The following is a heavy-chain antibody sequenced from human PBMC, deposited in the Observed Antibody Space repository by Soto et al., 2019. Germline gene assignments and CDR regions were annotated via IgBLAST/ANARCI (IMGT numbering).Heavy chain of an antibody. Sequence: GESLKISCAASGFKFSNYAMSWVRQAPGKGLEWVSLISATGGGTYYADSVKGRFTISRDNSHNTLYLQVHSLTAEDTAVYYCAKDRRAGGNSAFYFDFWGQGAQVTVSS. CDR1: GFKFSNYA. D-gene: IGHD3-16*01. CDR3: AKDRRAGGNSAFYFDF. J-gene: IGHJ4*02. CDR2: ISATGGGT. V-gene: IGHV3-23*01.